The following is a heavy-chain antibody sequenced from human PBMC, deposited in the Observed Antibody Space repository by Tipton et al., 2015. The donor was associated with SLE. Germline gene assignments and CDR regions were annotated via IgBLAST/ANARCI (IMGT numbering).Heavy chain of an antibody. CDR1: GGSISSYY. D-gene: IGHD2-21*01. J-gene: IGHJ6*02. CDR3: ATDVWYYYYGMDV. CDR2: IYYSGST. Sequence: TLSLTCTVSGGSISSYYWSWIRQPPGKGLEWIGYIYYSGSTNYNPSLKGRFTISRDNAKNSLYLQMNSLRAEDTAVYYCATDVWYYYYGMDVWGQGTTVTVSS. V-gene: IGHV4-59*12.